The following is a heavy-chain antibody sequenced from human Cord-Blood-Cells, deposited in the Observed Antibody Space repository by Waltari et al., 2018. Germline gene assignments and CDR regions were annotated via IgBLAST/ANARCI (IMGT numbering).Heavy chain of an antibody. Sequence: QVQLQESGPGLVKPSETLSLTCTVSGGAISSYYWSWIRQPAGKGLEWIGRIYTSGSTNYNPSLKSRVTMSVDTSKNQFSLKLSSVTAADTAVYYCARDRHSYYYYYYMDVWGKGTTVTVSS. CDR2: IYTSGST. CDR3: ARDRHSYYYYYYMDV. J-gene: IGHJ6*03. V-gene: IGHV4-4*07. CDR1: GGAISSYY. D-gene: IGHD6-6*01.